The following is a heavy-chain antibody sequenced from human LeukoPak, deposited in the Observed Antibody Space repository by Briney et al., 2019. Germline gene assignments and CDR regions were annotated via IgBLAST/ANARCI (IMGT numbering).Heavy chain of an antibody. CDR2: IIPIFGTA. CDR1: GGTFSSYA. V-gene: IGHV1-69*06. D-gene: IGHD3-3*01. Sequence: GASVKVSCKASGGTFSSYAISWVRQAPGQGLEWMGGIIPIFGTANYAQKFQGRVTITEDKSTRTAYMELSSLRSEDRAVYSCAKGKYYYFWSGLTPLQWGQGTLVTVSS. CDR3: AKGKYYYFWSGLTPLQ. J-gene: IGHJ4*02.